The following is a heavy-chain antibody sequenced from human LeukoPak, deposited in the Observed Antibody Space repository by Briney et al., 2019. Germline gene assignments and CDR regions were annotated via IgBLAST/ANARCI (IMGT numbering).Heavy chain of an antibody. V-gene: IGHV3-48*03. D-gene: IGHD3-22*01. J-gene: IGHJ4*02. CDR1: GFTFSSYE. CDR2: ISSSGSTI. Sequence: PGGSLRLSRAASGFTFSSYEMNWVRQAPGKGLEWVSYISSSGSTIYYADSVKGRFTISRDNAKNSLYLQMNSLRAEDTAVYYCARDTRDYDSSGYYGGGSFDYWGQGTLVTVSS. CDR3: ARDTRDYDSSGYYGGGSFDY.